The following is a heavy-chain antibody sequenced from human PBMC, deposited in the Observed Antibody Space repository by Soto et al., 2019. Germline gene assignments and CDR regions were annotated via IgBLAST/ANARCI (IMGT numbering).Heavy chain of an antibody. CDR3: ARDFLTYYDSSGYAAFDI. CDR1: GGTFSSYA. CDR2: IIPNFGTA. Sequence: ASVKVSCKASGGTFSSYAISWVRQAPGQGLEWMGGIIPNFGTANYAQKFQGRVTITADESTSTAYMELSSLRSEDTAVYYCARDFLTYYDSSGYAAFDIWGQGTMVTVSS. D-gene: IGHD3-22*01. J-gene: IGHJ3*02. V-gene: IGHV1-69*13.